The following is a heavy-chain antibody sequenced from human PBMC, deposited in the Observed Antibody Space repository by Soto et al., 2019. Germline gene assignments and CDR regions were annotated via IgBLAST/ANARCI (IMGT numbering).Heavy chain of an antibody. CDR3: ARSTTTILATTVLDS. V-gene: IGHV3-23*01. CDR2: ISGTGGST. CDR1: GFSGLGFGSYA. Sequence: EVQLLESGGGLVQSGGSLRLSCGGSGFSGLGFGSYAMSWVRQAPGKGLEWVSGISGTGGSTHYAESVRGRFTISRDSSKNTVYLQMNSLRAEDTATYYCARSTTTILATTVLDSWGQGTLVTVSS. J-gene: IGHJ4*02. D-gene: IGHD3-9*01.